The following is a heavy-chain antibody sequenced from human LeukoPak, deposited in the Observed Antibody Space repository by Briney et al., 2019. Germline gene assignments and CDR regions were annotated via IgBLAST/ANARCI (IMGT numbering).Heavy chain of an antibody. D-gene: IGHD4-17*01. V-gene: IGHV4-59*01. CDR1: GGSISSYY. CDR2: IYYSGST. Sequence: SSETLSLTCTVSGGSISSYYWSWIRQPPGKGLEWIGYIYYSGSTNYNPSLKSRVTISVDTSKNQFSLKLSSVTAADTAVYYCARGNYGAFDYWGQGTLVTVSS. J-gene: IGHJ4*02. CDR3: ARGNYGAFDY.